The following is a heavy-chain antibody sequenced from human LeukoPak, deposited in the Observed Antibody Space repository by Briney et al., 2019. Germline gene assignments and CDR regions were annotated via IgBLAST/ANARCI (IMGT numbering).Heavy chain of an antibody. CDR1: GGSISSYY. J-gene: IGHJ4*02. D-gene: IGHD3-10*01. Sequence: SATLSLTCTVSGGSISSYYWSWIRQPAGRGLEWIGRIYTSGNTNYDPSLKSRVTMSVDASKKQFSQKLSSVTAADSAVYYCASSGYYGSGSYFEYWGQGTLVTVSS. CDR3: ASSGYYGSGSYFEY. CDR2: IYTSGNT. V-gene: IGHV4-4*07.